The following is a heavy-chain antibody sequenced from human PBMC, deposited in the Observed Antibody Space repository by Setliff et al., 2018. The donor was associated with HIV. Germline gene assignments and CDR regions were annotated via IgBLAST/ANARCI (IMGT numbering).Heavy chain of an antibody. V-gene: IGHV4-34*01. CDR3: ARGGLGVVGAIDY. CDR1: GGSFSGYY. D-gene: IGHD2-15*01. J-gene: IGHJ4*02. CDR2: IIHSGGT. Sequence: SETLSLTCAVYGGSFSGYYWTWIRQPPGRGLEWIGEIIHSGGTNYNRFLKSRVTISVGTSKNQFSLNLSSVTAADTAVYYCARGGLGVVGAIDYWSQGTLVTVSS.